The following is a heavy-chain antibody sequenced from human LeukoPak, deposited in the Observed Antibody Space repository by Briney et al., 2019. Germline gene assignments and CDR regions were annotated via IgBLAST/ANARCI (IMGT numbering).Heavy chain of an antibody. D-gene: IGHD3-10*01. CDR2: IKQDGSEK. J-gene: IGHJ5*02. Sequence: GGSLRLSCAASGFTFSSYWMSWVRQAPGKGLEWVANIKQDGSEKYYVDSVKGRFTISRDNAKNSLYLQMNSLRAEDTAVYHCARAFGSGSYDPWGQGTLVTVSS. V-gene: IGHV3-7*01. CDR3: ARAFGSGSYDP. CDR1: GFTFSSYW.